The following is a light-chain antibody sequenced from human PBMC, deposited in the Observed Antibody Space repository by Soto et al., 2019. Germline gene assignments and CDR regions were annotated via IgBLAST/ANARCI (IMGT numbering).Light chain of an antibody. CDR1: NLGKKY. CDR2: QDN. CDR3: QAWDSSTVL. J-gene: IGLJ2*01. Sequence: SYELTQPPSVSVSPGRTASITCSGDNLGKKYVSWYQQKPGQAPVVAIYQDNKRPSGIPERISGSNSGNTATLTIGVTQAVDEADYYCQAWDSSTVLFGGGTKLTVL. V-gene: IGLV3-1*01.